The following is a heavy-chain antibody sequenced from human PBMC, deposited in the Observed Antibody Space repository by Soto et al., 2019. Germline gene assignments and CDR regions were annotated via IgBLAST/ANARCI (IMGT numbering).Heavy chain of an antibody. J-gene: IGHJ3*02. CDR1: GDSVSSNSAA. D-gene: IGHD6-19*01. CDR3: ARSGIAVAWDAFDI. V-gene: IGHV6-1*01. CDR2: TYYRFKWYN. Sequence: SQTLSLTCAISGDSVSSNSAAWDWIRQSPSRGLEWLGRTYYRFKWYNDYAVSVKSRITINPDTSKNQFSLQLNSVTPEDTAVYYFARSGIAVAWDAFDIWGQGTIVTVSS.